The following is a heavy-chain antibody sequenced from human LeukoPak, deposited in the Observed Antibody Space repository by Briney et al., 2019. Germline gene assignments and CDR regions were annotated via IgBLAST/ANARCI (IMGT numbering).Heavy chain of an antibody. CDR2: ISSGGITI. V-gene: IGHV3-48*03. CDR1: GFTFSSYE. D-gene: IGHD1-26*01. J-gene: IGHJ6*03. Sequence: PGGSLRLSCAASGFTFSSYEMNWVRQAPGKGLEGVSYISSGGITIYYADSVKGRFTISRDNSKNTLYLQMNSLRAEDTAVYYCAKGRGWEASYYYYYMDVWGKGTTVTISS. CDR3: AKGRGWEASYYYYYMDV.